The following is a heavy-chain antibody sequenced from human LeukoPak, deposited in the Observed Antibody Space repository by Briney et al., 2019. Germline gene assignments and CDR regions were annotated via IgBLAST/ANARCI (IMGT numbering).Heavy chain of an antibody. D-gene: IGHD2-15*01. V-gene: IGHV4-59*08. CDR3: ARHVESYCSGGSCYRSFDN. Sequence: SETLSLTCTVSGGSISNYYWSWIPQSPGKGLDWIGYIHYSGSTNYNPSLKSRATISVDTSKNQFSLNLRSVTAADTAVYYCARHVESYCSGGSCYRSFDNWGQGTLVTVSS. CDR2: IHYSGST. J-gene: IGHJ4*02. CDR1: GGSISNYY.